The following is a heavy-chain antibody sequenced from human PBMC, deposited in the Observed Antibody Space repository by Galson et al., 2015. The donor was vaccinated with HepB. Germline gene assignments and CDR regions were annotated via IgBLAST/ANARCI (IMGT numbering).Heavy chain of an antibody. V-gene: IGHV3-30*04. CDR1: GFTFSSYA. CDR2: ISYDGSNK. J-gene: IGHJ4*02. Sequence: SLRLSCAASGFTFSSYAMHWVRQAPGKGLEWVAVISYDGSNKYYADSVKGRFTISRDNSKNTLYLQMNSLRAEDTAVYYCARALYGSGSYYFDYWGQGTLVTVSS. D-gene: IGHD3-10*01. CDR3: ARALYGSGSYYFDY.